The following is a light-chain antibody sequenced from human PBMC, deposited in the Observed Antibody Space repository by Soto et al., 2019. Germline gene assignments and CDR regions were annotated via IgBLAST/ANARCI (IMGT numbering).Light chain of an antibody. CDR3: QQYNSYSYT. CDR2: DAS. J-gene: IGKJ2*01. CDR1: QSISSW. Sequence: DIQMTQSPSTLSASVGDRVTITCRASQSISSWFAWYQQKPGKAPKLLIYDASRLESGVPSRFSGSGSGTEFTLTISSLQPDDFATYYCQQYNSYSYTFGQGTKLEIK. V-gene: IGKV1-5*01.